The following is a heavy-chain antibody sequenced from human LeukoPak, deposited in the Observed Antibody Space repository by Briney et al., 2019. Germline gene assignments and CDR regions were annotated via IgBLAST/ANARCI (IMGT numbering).Heavy chain of an antibody. Sequence: GGSLRLSCAASGFTFSSYGMHWVRQAPGKGLEWVAVISYDGSNKYYADSVKGRFTISRDNSKNTLYPQMNSLRAEDTAVYYCAKSLGLGIVDSFYYYGMDVWGQGTTVTVSS. CDR3: AKSLGLGIVDSFYYYGMDV. CDR2: ISYDGSNK. CDR1: GFTFSSYG. D-gene: IGHD5-12*01. J-gene: IGHJ6*02. V-gene: IGHV3-30*18.